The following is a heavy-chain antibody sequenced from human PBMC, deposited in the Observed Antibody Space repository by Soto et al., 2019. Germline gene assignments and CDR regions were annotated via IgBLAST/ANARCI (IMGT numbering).Heavy chain of an antibody. CDR3: AKIVGGGSHHDAFDI. CDR1: GFTFRSDA. D-gene: IGHD2-15*01. CDR2: TGGGGVST. Sequence: EVQLLESGGGLVKPWGSLRLSCAASGFTFRSDAMTWVRQAPGRGLEWVSYTGGGGVSTYYADAVKGRFTSSRDDSKSTLYLQMNSLRAEDTALYYCAKIVGGGSHHDAFDIWPQGTRVPGSS. V-gene: IGHV3-23*01. J-gene: IGHJ3*02.